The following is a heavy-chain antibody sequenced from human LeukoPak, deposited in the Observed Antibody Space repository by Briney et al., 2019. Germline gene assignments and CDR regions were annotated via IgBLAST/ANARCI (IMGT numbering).Heavy chain of an antibody. CDR2: ISYDGSNK. J-gene: IGHJ4*02. CDR1: GFTFSTYA. V-gene: IGHV3-30*10. Sequence: GRSLRLSCAASGFTFSTYAMHWVRQAPGKGLDWVAVISYDGSNKRYRDSVKGRFTVSRDNSKSTLYLQMNSLRADDTAVYYCARGLFTGGTYFAYWGQGTLATVSS. D-gene: IGHD2-8*02. CDR3: ARGLFTGGTYFAY.